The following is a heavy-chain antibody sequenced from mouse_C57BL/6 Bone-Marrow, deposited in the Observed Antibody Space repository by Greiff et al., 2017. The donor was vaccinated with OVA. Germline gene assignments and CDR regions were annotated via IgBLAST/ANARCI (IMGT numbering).Heavy chain of an antibody. J-gene: IGHJ4*01. Sequence: EVHLVESGGGLVQPKGSLKLSCAASGFSFNTYAMNWVRQAPGKGLEWVARIRSKSNNYATYYADSVKDRFTISRDDSESMLYLQMNNLKTEDTAMYYCVRPYPSDAMDYWGQGTSVTVSS. CDR1: GFSFNTYA. CDR3: VRPYPSDAMDY. V-gene: IGHV10-1*01. D-gene: IGHD2-10*01. CDR2: IRSKSNNYAT.